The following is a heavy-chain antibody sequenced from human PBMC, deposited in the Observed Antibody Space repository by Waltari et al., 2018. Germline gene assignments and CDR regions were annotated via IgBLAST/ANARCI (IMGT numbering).Heavy chain of an antibody. J-gene: IGHJ4*02. CDR2: IYYGGNT. Sequence: QLQLQESGLGLVKPSETLSLTCTVSGGSISSSSYYWGWIRQPPGKGLEWIGSIYYGGNTYYNPSLKSRVTISVDTSKNQFSQNLTAVTAADTAVYYCARVVDYDILTGRMYYFDYWGQGTLVTVSS. V-gene: IGHV4-39*07. CDR1: GGSISSSSYY. CDR3: ARVVDYDILTGRMYYFDY. D-gene: IGHD3-9*01.